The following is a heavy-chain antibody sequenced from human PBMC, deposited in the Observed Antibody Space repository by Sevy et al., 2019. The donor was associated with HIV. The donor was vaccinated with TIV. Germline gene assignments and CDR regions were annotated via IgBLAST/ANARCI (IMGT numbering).Heavy chain of an antibody. D-gene: IGHD5-12*01. Sequence: GGSLRLSCAASGLTVSDNFMSWVRQAPGKGLEWVSVIYIGGTTYYADSVKGRFTISRDNSKNTIYLQMNGLRAEDTVVYYCARGKHVSGYYGSFDYWGQGALVTVSS. J-gene: IGHJ4*02. CDR2: IYIGGTT. CDR1: GLTVSDNF. V-gene: IGHV3-53*01. CDR3: ARGKHVSGYYGSFDY.